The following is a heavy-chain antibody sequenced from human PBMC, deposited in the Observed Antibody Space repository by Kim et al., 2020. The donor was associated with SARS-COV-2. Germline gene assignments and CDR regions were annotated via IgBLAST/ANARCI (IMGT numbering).Heavy chain of an antibody. J-gene: IGHJ3*02. V-gene: IGHV4-59*01. D-gene: IGHD3-9*01. CDR2: IYYSGST. CDR1: GGSISSYY. CDR3: AGWPPHYDILTGYYPGAFDI. Sequence: SETLSLTCTVSGGSISSYYWSWIRQPPGKGLEWIGYIYYSGSTNYNPSLKSRVTISVDTSKNQFSLKLSSVTAADTAVYYCAGWPPHYDILTGYYPGAFDIWGQGTMVTVSS.